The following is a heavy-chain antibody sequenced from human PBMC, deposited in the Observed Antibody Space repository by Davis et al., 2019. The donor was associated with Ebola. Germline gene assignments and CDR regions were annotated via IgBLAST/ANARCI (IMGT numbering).Heavy chain of an antibody. CDR2: IYYSGST. V-gene: IGHV4-31*03. J-gene: IGHJ4*02. CDR3: ARLDQQLGLDY. D-gene: IGHD6-13*01. CDR1: GGSISSGGYY. Sequence: SETLSLTCTVSGGSISSGGYYWSWIRQHPGKGLEWIGYIYYSGSTYYNPSLKSRVTISVDTSKNQFSLKLSSVTAADTAVYYCARLDQQLGLDYWGQGTLVTVSS.